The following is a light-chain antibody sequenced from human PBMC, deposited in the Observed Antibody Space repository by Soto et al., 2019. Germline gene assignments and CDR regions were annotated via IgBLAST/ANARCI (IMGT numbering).Light chain of an antibody. Sequence: DIQMTQSPSAMSASVGDRVTITCRASQDINNYLVWFQQKPGTVPKRLIYAASSLQSGVPSRFSGSTSGTEFTLTISSLQPEDFATYYCLQHNSYPLTFGGGTKVEIK. V-gene: IGKV1-17*03. CDR2: AAS. CDR1: QDINNY. J-gene: IGKJ4*01. CDR3: LQHNSYPLT.